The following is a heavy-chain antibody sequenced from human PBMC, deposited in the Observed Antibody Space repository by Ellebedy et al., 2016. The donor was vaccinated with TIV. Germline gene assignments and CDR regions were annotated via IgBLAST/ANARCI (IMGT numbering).Heavy chain of an antibody. J-gene: IGHJ4*02. CDR2: IYPGDSDT. Sequence: GESLKISXKGSGYSFTSYWIGWVRQMPGKGLEWMGIIYPGDSDTRYSPSFQGQVTISADKSISTAYLQWSSLKASDTAMYYCARSCSSTSCYEVPFDYWGQGTLVTVSS. D-gene: IGHD2-2*01. V-gene: IGHV5-51*01. CDR3: ARSCSSTSCYEVPFDY. CDR1: GYSFTSYW.